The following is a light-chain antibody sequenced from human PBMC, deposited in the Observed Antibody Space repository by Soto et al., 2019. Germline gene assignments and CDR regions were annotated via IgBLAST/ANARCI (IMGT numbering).Light chain of an antibody. CDR1: HFISDY. CDR3: QQTYSTPIT. V-gene: IGKV1-39*01. CDR2: AAS. Sequence: DIQMTQSPSSLSASIRDRVTITCRASHFISDYLNWYQQKPGTAPKLLVYAASNLKSGVPSRFGGSGSGTDFTLTISSLQPEDTATYYCQQTYSTPITLGQGTRLEI. J-gene: IGKJ5*01.